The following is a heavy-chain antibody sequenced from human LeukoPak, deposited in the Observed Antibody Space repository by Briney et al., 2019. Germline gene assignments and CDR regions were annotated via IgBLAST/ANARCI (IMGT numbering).Heavy chain of an antibody. J-gene: IGHJ4*02. V-gene: IGHV1-2*02. D-gene: IGHD2-2*01. Sequence: ASVKVSCKASGYTFTGYYMHWVRQAPGQGLEWMGWINPNSGGTNYAQKVQGRVTMTRDTSISTAYMELSRLRSDDTAVYYCARSLVVVPAATSWGQGTLVTVSS. CDR3: ARSLVVVPAATS. CDR2: INPNSGGT. CDR1: GYTFTGYY.